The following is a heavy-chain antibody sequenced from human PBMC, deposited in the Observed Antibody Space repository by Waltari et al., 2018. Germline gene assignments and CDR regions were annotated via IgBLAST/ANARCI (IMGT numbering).Heavy chain of an antibody. V-gene: IGHV3-7*01. J-gene: IGHJ3*02. CDR3: ARDQWFAFDI. D-gene: IGHD3-22*01. Sequence: EVQLVESGGGLVQPGGSLRLSCAASGFTLSSYWMSWVRQAPGKGPEWVGNIKKDGSEEYYVDSVRGRFTISRDNAKNSLYLQMNSLRPEDTAVYYCARDQWFAFDIWGQGTMVTVSS. CDR2: IKKDGSEE. CDR1: GFTLSSYW.